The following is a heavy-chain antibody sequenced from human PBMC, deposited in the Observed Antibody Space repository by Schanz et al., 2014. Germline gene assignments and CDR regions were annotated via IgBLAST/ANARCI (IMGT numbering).Heavy chain of an antibody. V-gene: IGHV3-30-3*01. CDR3: ASPSEYSDYGTYFDF. J-gene: IGHJ4*02. CDR2: ISNDGSIE. Sequence: QVQLLQFGGGVVQPGRSLRLSCAASGFTFSSYAMHWVRPAPGKGLEWVVLISNDGSIEYYADSVEVRFTISRDNSRNTLYLQRNSLRTEDAAVYYCASPSEYSDYGTYFDFWGQGTLVTVSS. D-gene: IGHD5-12*01. CDR1: GFTFSSYA.